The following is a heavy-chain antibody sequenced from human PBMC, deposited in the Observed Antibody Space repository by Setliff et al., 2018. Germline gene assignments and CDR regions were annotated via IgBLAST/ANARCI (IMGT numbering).Heavy chain of an antibody. J-gene: IGHJ3*02. D-gene: IGHD3-22*01. CDR3: ARDRRNYYDSSGYRAFDI. V-gene: IGHV1-69*10. Sequence: GASVKVSCKASGHTFTSYGISWVRQAPGQGLEWMGGIIPILGIANYAQKFQGRVTITADKSTSTAYMELSSLRSEDTAVYYCARDRRNYYDSSGYRAFDIWGQGTMVTVSS. CDR1: GHTFTSYG. CDR2: IIPILGIA.